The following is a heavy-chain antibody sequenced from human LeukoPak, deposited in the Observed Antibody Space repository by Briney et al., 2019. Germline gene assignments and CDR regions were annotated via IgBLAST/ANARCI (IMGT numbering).Heavy chain of an antibody. D-gene: IGHD6-6*01. CDR1: GYTLTELS. Sequence: ASVKVSCKVSGYTLTELSMHWVRQAPGKGLEWMGGFDPEDGETIYAQKFQGRVTITRNISISTAYMELSSLRSEDTAVYYCARGRGYSTSLRRFDYWGQGTLVTVSS. J-gene: IGHJ4*02. CDR3: ARGRGYSTSLRRFDY. CDR2: FDPEDGET. V-gene: IGHV1-24*01.